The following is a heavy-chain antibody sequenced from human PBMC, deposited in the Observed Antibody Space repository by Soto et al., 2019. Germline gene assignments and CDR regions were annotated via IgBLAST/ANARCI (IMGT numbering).Heavy chain of an antibody. V-gene: IGHV3-23*01. CDR1: GFTFSSYA. D-gene: IGHD6-6*01. J-gene: IGHJ4*02. CDR2: ISGSGGST. Sequence: GGSLRLSCAASGFTFSSYAMSWVRQAPGKGLEWVSAISGSGGSTYYADSVKGRFTISRDNSKNTLYLQMNSLRAKDTAVYYCAKAGKQLVRPPPSTRKKRHEQIDYWGQGTLVTVSS. CDR3: AKAGKQLVRPPPSTRKKRHEQIDY.